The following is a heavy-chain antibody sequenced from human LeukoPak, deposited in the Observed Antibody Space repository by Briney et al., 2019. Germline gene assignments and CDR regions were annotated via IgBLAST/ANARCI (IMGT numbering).Heavy chain of an antibody. D-gene: IGHD4/OR15-4a*01. CDR3: ARDTLGEGEDANYAVYYFDY. V-gene: IGHV3-7*01. CDR2: IKQDGNEK. CDR1: GFRFNTFW. Sequence: PGGSLRLSCAASGFRFNTFWMSWVRQAPGKGLEWVANIKQDGNEKYYADSVKGRFTISRDNGKNSLDLQMNSLRADGTAFYYCARDTLGEGEDANYAVYYFDYWGQGTVVTVSS. J-gene: IGHJ4*02.